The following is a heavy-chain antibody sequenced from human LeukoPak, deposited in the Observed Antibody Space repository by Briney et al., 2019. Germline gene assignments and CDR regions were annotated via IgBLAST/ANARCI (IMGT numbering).Heavy chain of an antibody. CDR1: GYTFTGYY. D-gene: IGHD3-3*01. Sequence: GASVKVSCKAPGYTFTGYYIHWVRQAPGQGLEYMGWIIPNSGVTNYAQKFQGRVTMTRDTSISTAYLELSRLRSDDTAVYYCARGPSEYFDFIIGYDYWGQGTLVTVSS. V-gene: IGHV1-2*02. J-gene: IGHJ4*02. CDR2: IIPNSGVT. CDR3: ARGPSEYFDFIIGYDY.